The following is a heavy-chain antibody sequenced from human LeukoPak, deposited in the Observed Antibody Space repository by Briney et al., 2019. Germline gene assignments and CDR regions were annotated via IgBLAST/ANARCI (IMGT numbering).Heavy chain of an antibody. CDR2: IYHSGST. CDR1: GGSISSGGYY. Sequence: SETLSLTCTVSGGSISSGGYYWSWIRQPPGKGLEWIGYIYHSGSTYYNPSLKSRVTISVDRSKNQFSLKLSSVTAADTAVYYRARDPAAGFDYWGQGTLVTVSS. V-gene: IGHV4-30-2*01. CDR3: ARDPAAGFDY. D-gene: IGHD6-13*01. J-gene: IGHJ4*02.